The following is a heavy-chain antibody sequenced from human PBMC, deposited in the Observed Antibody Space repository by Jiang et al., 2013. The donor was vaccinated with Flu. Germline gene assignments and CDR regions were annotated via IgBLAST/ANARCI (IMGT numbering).Heavy chain of an antibody. Sequence: FSSYAMHWVRQAPGKGLEWVAVISYDGSNKYYADSVKGRFTISRDNSKNTLYLQMNSLRAEDTAVYYCAGLEDILTGYYKAPPPFDYWGQGTLVTVSS. CDR1: FSSYA. V-gene: IGHV3-30-3*01. CDR2: ISYDGSNK. J-gene: IGHJ4*01. CDR3: AGLEDILTGYYKAPPPFDY. D-gene: IGHD3-9*01.